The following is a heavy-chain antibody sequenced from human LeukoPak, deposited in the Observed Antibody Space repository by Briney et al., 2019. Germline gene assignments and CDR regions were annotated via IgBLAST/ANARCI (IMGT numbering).Heavy chain of an antibody. Sequence: SETLSLTCTVSGGSISSHYWSWIQQPPGKGLEWIGYIYYSGSTNYNPSLKSRVTISVDTSKNQFSLKLSSVTAADTAVYYCARVMFGELLKPYYFDYWGQGTLVTVSS. V-gene: IGHV4-59*11. D-gene: IGHD3-10*02. CDR1: GGSISSHY. CDR2: IYYSGST. CDR3: ARVMFGELLKPYYFDY. J-gene: IGHJ4*02.